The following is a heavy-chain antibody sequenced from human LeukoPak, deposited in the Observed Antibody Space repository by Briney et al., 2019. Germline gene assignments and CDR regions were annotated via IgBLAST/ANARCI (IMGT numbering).Heavy chain of an antibody. Sequence: GESLKISCKGSGYIFASHWSCWVRQMPGKGLEWMRIIYPGDADTRYSPSFQGQVTISADKSISTAYLQWSSLEASDTAIYYCARMLYSSGWYAEGWGQGTLVTVSS. CDR1: GYIFASHW. CDR3: ARMLYSSGWYAEG. CDR2: IYPGDADT. J-gene: IGHJ4*02. V-gene: IGHV5-51*01. D-gene: IGHD6-19*01.